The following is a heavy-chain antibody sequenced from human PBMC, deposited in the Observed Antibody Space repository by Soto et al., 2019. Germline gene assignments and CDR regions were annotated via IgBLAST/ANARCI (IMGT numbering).Heavy chain of an antibody. V-gene: IGHV1-18*01. Sequence: GASVKVSCKASGYTFTSNGISWVRQAPGQGLEWMGLINPYNGSTSYAQKFQGRVTMTRDTSTSTVYMELSSLRSEDTAVYYCAREAAAAGPRGAPGGYWGQGTLVTVSS. J-gene: IGHJ4*02. CDR2: INPYNGST. CDR3: AREAAAAGPRGAPGGY. D-gene: IGHD6-13*01. CDR1: GYTFTSNG.